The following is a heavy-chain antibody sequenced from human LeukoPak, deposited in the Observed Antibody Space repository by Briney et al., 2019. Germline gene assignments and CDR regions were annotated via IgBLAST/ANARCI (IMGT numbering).Heavy chain of an antibody. J-gene: IGHJ4*02. V-gene: IGHV3-23*01. CDR3: AKGSVEEYYDSSGYDFDY. CDR1: GFTFSSYA. CDR2: ISGSGGST. D-gene: IGHD3-22*01. Sequence: GGSLRLSCAASGFTFSSYAMSWVRQAPGKGLEWVSAISGSGGSTYYADSVKGRFTISRDNSKNTLYLQMNSLRAEDTAVYYCAKGSVEEYYDSSGYDFDYWGQGTLVTVSS.